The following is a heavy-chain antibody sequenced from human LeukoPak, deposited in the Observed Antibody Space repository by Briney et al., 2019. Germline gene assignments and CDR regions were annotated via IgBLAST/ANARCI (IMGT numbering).Heavy chain of an antibody. V-gene: IGHV3-23*01. CDR3: AKDVARLVGSDWFDP. D-gene: IGHD6-6*01. CDR2: ISGSGGGT. Sequence: GGSLRLSCEASGVTFSSYVMSWVRQAPGKGPEWVSGISGSGGGTYYADSVKGRFAISRDNSKNTLYLQMNSLRAEDTAVYYCAKDVARLVGSDWFDPWGQGTLVTVSS. CDR1: GVTFSSYV. J-gene: IGHJ5*02.